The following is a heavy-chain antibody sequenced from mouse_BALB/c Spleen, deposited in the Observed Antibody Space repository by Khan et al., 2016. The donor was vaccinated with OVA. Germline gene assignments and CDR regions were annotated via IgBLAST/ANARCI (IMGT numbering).Heavy chain of an antibody. CDR3: EDHVTESFAY. Sequence: EVELVESGGDLVKPGGSLKLSCAASGFTFSSYSMSWVRQTPDKRLEWVASISSGGDYTYYPDSVKGRSTISRDNAKNTLYLQMSDLTSEDTAMYYCEDHVTESFAYWGQGTLVTVSA. CDR1: GFTFSSYS. CDR2: ISSGGDYT. J-gene: IGHJ3*01. D-gene: IGHD2-1*01. V-gene: IGHV5-6*01.